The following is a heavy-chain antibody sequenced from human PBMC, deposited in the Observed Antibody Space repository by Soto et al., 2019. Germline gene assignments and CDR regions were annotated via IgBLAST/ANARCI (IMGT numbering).Heavy chain of an antibody. D-gene: IGHD6-19*01. J-gene: IGHJ4*02. CDR1: GFTFSSYS. Sequence: EVQLVESGGGLVQPVGSLRLSCAASGFTFSSYSMNWFRQAPGKGLEWVSYISSSSSTIYYADSVKGRFTISRDNAKNSLYLQMNSLRAEDTAVYYCATDRGWCFDYWCQGTLVTVSS. CDR2: ISSSSSTI. CDR3: ATDRGWCFDY. V-gene: IGHV3-48*01.